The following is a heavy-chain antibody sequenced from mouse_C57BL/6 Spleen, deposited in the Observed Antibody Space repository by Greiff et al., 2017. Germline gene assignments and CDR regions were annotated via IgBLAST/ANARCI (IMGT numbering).Heavy chain of an antibody. CDR1: GYAFSSYW. D-gene: IGHD2-2*01. CDR2: IYPGDGDT. J-gene: IGHJ2*01. V-gene: IGHV1-80*01. CDR3: ARTLYGYDVYYFDY. Sequence: VQLQQSGAELVKPGASVKISCKASGYAFSSYWMNWVKQRPGKGLEWIGQIYPGDGDTNYNGKFKGKATLTADKSSSTAYMQLSSLTSEDSAVYFCARTLYGYDVYYFDYWGQGTTLTVSS.